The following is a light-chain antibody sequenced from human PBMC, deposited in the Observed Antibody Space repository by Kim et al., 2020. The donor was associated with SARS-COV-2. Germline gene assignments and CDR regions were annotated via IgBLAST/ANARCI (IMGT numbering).Light chain of an antibody. J-gene: IGLJ3*02. V-gene: IGLV6-57*01. CDR1: SGSIASNY. Sequence: NFMLTQPHSVSESPGKTVTISCTRSSGSIASNYVQWYQQRPGSSPTTVIYGDDQRPSGVPDRFSGSIDSSSNSASLTISSLKTEDEAEYYCQYYDNYNQVFGGGTQLTVL. CDR2: GDD. CDR3: QYYDNYNQV.